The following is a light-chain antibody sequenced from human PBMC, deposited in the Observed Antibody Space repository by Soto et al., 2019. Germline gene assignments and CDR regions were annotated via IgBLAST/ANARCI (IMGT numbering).Light chain of an antibody. CDR2: GAS. V-gene: IGKV3-20*01. CDR3: QQYASSPLT. J-gene: IGKJ4*01. Sequence: EIGLTQSQGTLSLSPGERATLSCRASQSVGRNYLAWYKQKPGQAPRLLIYGASSRATGIPDTFSGSGSGTDFTLTISRLEPEDFAVYYCQQYASSPLTFGGGTKVEIK. CDR1: QSVGRNY.